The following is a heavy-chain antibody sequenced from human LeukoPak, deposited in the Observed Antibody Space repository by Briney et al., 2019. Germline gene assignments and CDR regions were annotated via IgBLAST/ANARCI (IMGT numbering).Heavy chain of an antibody. J-gene: IGHJ4*02. V-gene: IGHV3-23*01. CDR3: AKGLSSSGRRGIDY. CDR2: ISGSGGST. Sequence: GGSLRLSCAASGFTFSSYAMSRVRQAPGKGLEWVSAISGSGGSTYYADSVKGRFTISRDNSKNTLYLQMNSLRAEDTAVYYCAKGLSSSGRRGIDYWGQGTLVTVSS. CDR1: GFTFSSYA. D-gene: IGHD6-19*01.